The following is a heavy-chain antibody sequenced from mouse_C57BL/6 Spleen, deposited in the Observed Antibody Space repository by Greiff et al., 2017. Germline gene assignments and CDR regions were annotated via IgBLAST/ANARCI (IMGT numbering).Heavy chain of an antibody. D-gene: IGHD2-2*01. CDR3: ASGGISTIVPVAY. V-gene: IGHV14-3*01. J-gene: IGHJ3*01. CDR1: GFNIKNTY. Sequence: EVKLMESVAELVRPGASVKLSCTASGFNIKNTYMHWVKQRPEQGLEWIGRIDPANGNTKYAPKCPGKATITADPSSTTAYLQLSSLTAEDTAIYYCASGGISTIVPVAYWGQGTLVTVSA. CDR2: IDPANGNT.